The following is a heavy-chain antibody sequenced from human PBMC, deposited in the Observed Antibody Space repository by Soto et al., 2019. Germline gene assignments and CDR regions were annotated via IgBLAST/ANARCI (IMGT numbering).Heavy chain of an antibody. V-gene: IGHV4-34*01. D-gene: IGHD4-4*01. CDR2: INHSGST. CDR3: ARGFYSQFYYYYMDV. CDR1: GGSFSGYY. Sequence: SETLSLTCAVYGGSFSGYYWSWIRQPPGKGLEWIGEINHSGSTNYNPALKSRVTISVDTSKNQFSLKLSSVTAADTAVYYFARGFYSQFYYYYMDVWGKGTTVTVSS. J-gene: IGHJ6*03.